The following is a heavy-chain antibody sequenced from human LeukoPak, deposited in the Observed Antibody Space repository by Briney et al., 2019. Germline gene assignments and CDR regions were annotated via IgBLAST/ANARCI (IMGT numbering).Heavy chain of an antibody. CDR3: AKAIPPYYDFWSGYSYYYFDY. CDR1: GFTFDDYA. Sequence: GRSLRLSCAASGFTFDDYAMHWVRQAPGKGLEWVSGISWNSGSIGYADSVKGRFTISRDNAKNSLYLQMNSLRAEDTAVYYCAKAIPPYYDFWSGYSYYYFDYWGQGTLVTVSS. V-gene: IGHV3-9*01. CDR2: ISWNSGSI. J-gene: IGHJ4*02. D-gene: IGHD3-3*01.